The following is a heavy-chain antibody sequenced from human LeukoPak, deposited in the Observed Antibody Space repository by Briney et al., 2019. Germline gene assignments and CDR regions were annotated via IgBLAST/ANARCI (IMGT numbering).Heavy chain of an antibody. CDR3: ATLTTVTNKGDY. Sequence: PSETLSLTCTVSGGSISSYYWSWIRQPPGKGLEWIGYIYYSGSTNYSPSLKSRVTISVDTSKNQFSLKLSSVTAADTAVYYCATLTTVTNKGDYWGQGTLVTVSS. CDR1: GGSISSYY. J-gene: IGHJ4*02. CDR2: IYYSGST. D-gene: IGHD4-17*01. V-gene: IGHV4-59*01.